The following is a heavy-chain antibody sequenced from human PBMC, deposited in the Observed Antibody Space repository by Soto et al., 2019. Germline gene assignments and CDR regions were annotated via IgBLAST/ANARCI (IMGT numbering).Heavy chain of an antibody. Sequence: QVQLVQSGGEVKKPGASVKVSCKASGYTFTNYGISWVRQAPGQGLEWMGWINVYNGNTKYAQKVQGRVTMTTDTPTSTAYMELRSLRSDDTAVYYCARGVGSGSYYNQYNWFYPWGQGTLVTVSS. D-gene: IGHD3-10*01. CDR3: ARGVGSGSYYNQYNWFYP. CDR1: GYTFTNYG. CDR2: INVYNGNT. J-gene: IGHJ5*02. V-gene: IGHV1-18*01.